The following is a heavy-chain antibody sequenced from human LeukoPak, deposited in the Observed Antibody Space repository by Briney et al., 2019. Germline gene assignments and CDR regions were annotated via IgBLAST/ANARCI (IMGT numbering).Heavy chain of an antibody. CDR2: IYPGDSDT. CDR1: GYSFTSYW. V-gene: IGHV5-51*01. J-gene: IGHJ3*02. D-gene: IGHD5-12*01. Sequence: GESLKISCKGSGYSFTSYWIGWVRQMPGKGLEWVGIIYPGDSDTRYGPSFQGRVTISADKSIYTAYLQWSSLKASDTAMYYCAIQYSGNGVDDAFDIWGQGTMVTVSS. CDR3: AIQYSGNGVDDAFDI.